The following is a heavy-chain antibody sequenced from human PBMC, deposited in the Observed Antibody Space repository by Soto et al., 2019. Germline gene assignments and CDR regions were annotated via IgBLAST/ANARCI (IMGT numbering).Heavy chain of an antibody. CDR1: GHTFSDYY. Sequence: ASVKVSCKASGHTFSDYYIHCVRHSPGQGLEWMGWINPNSGGTKYAPKFQGGVTMTRDTSITTAYMELSRLRSGDTAVYYRAREPATAKPEGVDFWGQGTLVTVSS. CDR2: INPNSGGT. J-gene: IGHJ4*02. V-gene: IGHV1-2*02. CDR3: AREPATAKPEGVDF. D-gene: IGHD1-1*01.